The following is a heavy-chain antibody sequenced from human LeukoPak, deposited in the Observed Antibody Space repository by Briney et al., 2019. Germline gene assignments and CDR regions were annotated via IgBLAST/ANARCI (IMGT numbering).Heavy chain of an antibody. CDR1: GASISGSGYY. CDR3: AREPSYSSSGSWFDV. D-gene: IGHD6-13*01. CDR2: IYDGGST. Sequence: SETLSLTCTVSGASISGSGYYWGWIRQPPGKGLEWIGNIYDGGSTYYNASLQSRVTISIDTSKTQFSLRLSSVTAADTAVYYCAREPSYSSSGSWFDVWGQGTLVTVSS. J-gene: IGHJ5*02. V-gene: IGHV4-39*07.